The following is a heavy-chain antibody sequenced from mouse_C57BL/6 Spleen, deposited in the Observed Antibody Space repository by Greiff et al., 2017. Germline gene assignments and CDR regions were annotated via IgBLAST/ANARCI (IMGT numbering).Heavy chain of an antibody. CDR1: GYTFTSYW. V-gene: IGHV1-52*01. Sequence: QVQLQQPGAELVRPGSSVKLSCKASGYTFTSYWMHWVKQRPIQGLEWIGNIDPSDSETHYNQKFKDKATLTVDKSSSTAYVQLSSLTSEDSAVYYCAREGDFAMDYWGQGTLVTVSA. CDR3: AREGDFAMDY. CDR2: IDPSDSET. J-gene: IGHJ4*01.